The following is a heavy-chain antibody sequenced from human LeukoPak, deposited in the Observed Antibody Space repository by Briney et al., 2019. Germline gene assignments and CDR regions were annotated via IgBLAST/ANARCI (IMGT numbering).Heavy chain of an antibody. CDR1: GGSISSGGYY. V-gene: IGHV4-30-2*01. CDR2: IYHSGST. D-gene: IGHD4-11*01. CDR3: ARERAYSNYDY. J-gene: IGHJ4*02. Sequence: SQTLSLTCTVSGGSISSGGYYWSWIRQPLGKGLEWIGYIYHSGSTYYNPSLKSRVTISVDRSKNQFSLKLSSVTAADTAVYYCARERAYSNYDYWGQGTLVTLSS.